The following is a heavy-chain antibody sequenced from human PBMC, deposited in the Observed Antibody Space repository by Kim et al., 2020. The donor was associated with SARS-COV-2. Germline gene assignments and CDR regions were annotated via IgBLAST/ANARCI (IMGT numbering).Heavy chain of an antibody. Sequence: ASVKVSCKASGYTFTSYAMHWVRQAPGQRLEWMGWINAGNGNTKYSQKFQGRVTITRDTSASTAYMELSSLRSEDTAVYYCATEWVAVAGLFDYWGQGTLVTVSS. J-gene: IGHJ4*02. D-gene: IGHD6-19*01. CDR1: GYTFTSYA. V-gene: IGHV1-3*01. CDR3: ATEWVAVAGLFDY. CDR2: INAGNGNT.